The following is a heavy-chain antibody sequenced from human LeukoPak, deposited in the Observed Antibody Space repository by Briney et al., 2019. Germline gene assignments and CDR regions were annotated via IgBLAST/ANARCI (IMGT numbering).Heavy chain of an antibody. J-gene: IGHJ6*03. CDR3: AKVNYYYYYMDV. V-gene: IGHV3-23*01. CDR2: ITGSGGST. Sequence: PGGSLRLSCAVSGIALSNYGMSWVRQAPGKGLEWVAGITGSGGSTNYADSVKGRFTISRDNSKNTLYLQMNSLRAEDTAVYYCAKVNYYYYYMDVWGKGTTVTVSS. CDR1: GIALSNYG.